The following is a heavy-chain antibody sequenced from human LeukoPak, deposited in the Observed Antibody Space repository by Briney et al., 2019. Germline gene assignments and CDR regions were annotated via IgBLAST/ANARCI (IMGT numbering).Heavy chain of an antibody. D-gene: IGHD6-13*01. V-gene: IGHV4-4*07. J-gene: IGHJ4*02. Sequence: PSETLSLTCTVSGGSISSYYWSWIRQPAGKGLEWIGRIYTSGSTNYNPSLKSRVTMSVDTSKNQFSLKLSSVTAADTAVYYCAREGLYSSSSDFDYWGQGTLVTVSS. CDR2: IYTSGST. CDR3: AREGLYSSSSDFDY. CDR1: GGSISSYY.